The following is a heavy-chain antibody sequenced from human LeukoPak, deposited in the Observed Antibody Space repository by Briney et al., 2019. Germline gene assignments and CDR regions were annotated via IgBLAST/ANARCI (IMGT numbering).Heavy chain of an antibody. V-gene: IGHV3-13*01. Sequence: FXTYDFXWVRHXTXXGLXWVSATVTAGDTCYSGSVKGRFTISRENAKSSMYLQMNSLRVGDTAVYYCARQNRNGFDYWGQGTLVTVSS. J-gene: IGHJ4*02. CDR1: FXTYD. D-gene: IGHD2-8*01. CDR3: ARQNRNGFDY. CDR2: TVTAGDT.